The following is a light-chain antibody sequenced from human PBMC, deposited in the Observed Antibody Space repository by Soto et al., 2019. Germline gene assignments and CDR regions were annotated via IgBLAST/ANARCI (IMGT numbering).Light chain of an antibody. V-gene: IGKV3-20*01. Sequence: EIVLTQSPGTLSLSPGERAILSCRASQNVNNNYLAWYQQKPGQSPRLLIYGASSRATGIPDRFSGSGSGTDFTLTISRLEPEDFVVYFCQQYGASPWTFGQGTNVEIK. CDR1: QNVNNNY. CDR2: GAS. CDR3: QQYGASPWT. J-gene: IGKJ1*01.